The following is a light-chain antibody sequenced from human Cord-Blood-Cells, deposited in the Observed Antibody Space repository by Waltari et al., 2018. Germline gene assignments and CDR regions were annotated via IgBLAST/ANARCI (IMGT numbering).Light chain of an antibody. CDR1: SSNIGSNY. CDR3: AAWDDSLSGWV. V-gene: IGLV1-47*01. J-gene: IGLJ3*02. CDR2: RNN. Sequence: QSVLTQPPSASGTPGQRVTVSCSGTSSNIGSNYVYWYQQLPGTAPKLHIYRNNQRPSGVPDRCSGSKSGTSASLAISGLQSEDEADYYCAAWDDSLSGWVFGGGTKLTVL.